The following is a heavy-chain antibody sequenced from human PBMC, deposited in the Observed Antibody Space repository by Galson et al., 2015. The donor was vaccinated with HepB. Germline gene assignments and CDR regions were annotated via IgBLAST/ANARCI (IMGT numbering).Heavy chain of an antibody. J-gene: IGHJ4*02. CDR3: ATTSYSSSWYGDY. CDR1: GYTLTELS. Sequence: SVKVSCKVSGYTLTELSMHWVRQAPGKGLEWMGGFDPEDGETIYAQKFQGRVTMTEDTSTDTAYMELSSLRSEDTAVYYCATTSYSSSWYGDYWGQGTLVTVSS. V-gene: IGHV1-24*01. CDR2: FDPEDGET. D-gene: IGHD6-13*01.